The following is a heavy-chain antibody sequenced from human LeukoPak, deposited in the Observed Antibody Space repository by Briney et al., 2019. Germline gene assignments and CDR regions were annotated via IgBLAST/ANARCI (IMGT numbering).Heavy chain of an antibody. CDR1: GFTFDDYA. Sequence: GGSLRLSCAASGFTFDDYAMHWVRQAPGKGLEWVSGISWNSGSIGYADSVKGRFTISRDNAKNSLYLQMNSLRAEDTAVYYCARDYDSSGYYDYWGQGTLVTVSS. D-gene: IGHD3-22*01. J-gene: IGHJ4*02. CDR3: ARDYDSSGYYDY. CDR2: ISWNSGSI. V-gene: IGHV3-9*01.